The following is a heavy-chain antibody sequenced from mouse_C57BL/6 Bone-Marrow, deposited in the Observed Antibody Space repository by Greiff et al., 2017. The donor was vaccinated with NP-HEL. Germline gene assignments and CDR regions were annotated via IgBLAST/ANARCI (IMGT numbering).Heavy chain of an antibody. CDR3: ARQRGLLLRFLFAY. CDR1: GFTFSSYT. J-gene: IGHJ3*01. CDR2: ISGGGGNT. D-gene: IGHD1-1*01. V-gene: IGHV5-9*01. Sequence: EVQRVESGGGLVKPGGSLKLSCAASGFTFSSYTMSWVRQTPEKRLEWVATISGGGGNTYYPDSVKGRFTISRDNAKNTLYLQMSSLRSEDTALYYCARQRGLLLRFLFAYWGQGTLVTVSA.